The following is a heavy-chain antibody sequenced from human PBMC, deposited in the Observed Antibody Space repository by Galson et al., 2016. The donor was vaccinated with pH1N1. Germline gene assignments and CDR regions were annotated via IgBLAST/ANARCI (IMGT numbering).Heavy chain of an antibody. V-gene: IGHV1-46*01. Sequence: SVKVSCKASGYSVTRYYMHWVRQAPGQGLEWMGIIDPSDGTTTYSQKFRGRITMTRDTPTNSVYMELSSLTSDDTAVYYCARRYYFDYWSQGTLITVSS. CDR2: IDPSDGTT. CDR3: ARRYYFDY. J-gene: IGHJ4*02. CDR1: GYSVTRYY.